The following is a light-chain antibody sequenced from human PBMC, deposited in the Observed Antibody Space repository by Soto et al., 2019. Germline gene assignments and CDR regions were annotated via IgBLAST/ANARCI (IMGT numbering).Light chain of an antibody. J-gene: IGKJ1*01. CDR2: DAS. Sequence: DIQMTQSPSTLSASGGDRVTITCRASQSISTWMAWYQQRPGKAPKLLIYDASSLESGVPSRFTGRGSGTDFTLTISILQPDDSATYDCLQYGYYASFGQGTKVDIK. V-gene: IGKV1-5*01. CDR1: QSISTW. CDR3: LQYGYYAS.